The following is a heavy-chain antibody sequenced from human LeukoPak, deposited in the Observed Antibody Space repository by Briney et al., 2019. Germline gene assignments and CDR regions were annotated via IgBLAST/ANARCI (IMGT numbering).Heavy chain of an antibody. D-gene: IGHD3-16*01. CDR3: ARAAWNGGGGFDP. Sequence: SETLSLTCAVYNGSFSGYYWSWIRQSPDTGLERIGEVNHGGDTNYNPSLRRRVTISLDTSKNHFSLKLRSVTAADTAIYNCARAAWNGGGGFDPWGQGTLVTVSS. J-gene: IGHJ5*02. V-gene: IGHV4-34*01. CDR2: VNHGGDT. CDR1: NGSFSGYY.